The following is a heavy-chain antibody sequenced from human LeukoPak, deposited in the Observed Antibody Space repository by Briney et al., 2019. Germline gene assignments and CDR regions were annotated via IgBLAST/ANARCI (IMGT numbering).Heavy chain of an antibody. CDR3: AKHKRVVVVTVIDY. D-gene: IGHD3-22*01. CDR2: ISGSGGST. Sequence: GGSLRLSCAASGFTFSSYTMSWVRQAPGKGLEWVSAISGSGGSTYYADSVKGRFTISRDNSKNTLYLQMNSLRAEDTAVYYCAKHKRVVVVTVIDYWCQGTLVTVSS. J-gene: IGHJ4*02. V-gene: IGHV3-23*01. CDR1: GFTFSSYT.